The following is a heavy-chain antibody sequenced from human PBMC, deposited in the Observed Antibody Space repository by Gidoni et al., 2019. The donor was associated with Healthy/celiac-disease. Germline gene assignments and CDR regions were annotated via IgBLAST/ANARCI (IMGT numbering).Heavy chain of an antibody. D-gene: IGHD3-22*01. CDR3: ARDRGVRRYYDSSGYPFDY. V-gene: IGHV1-18*01. J-gene: IGHJ4*02. Sequence: QVQLVQSGAEVKKPGASVKVSCKASGYPFTSYGISWVRQAPGQGLEWMGWISAYNGNTNDAQKLQGRVTMTTDTATSTAYMELRSLRSDDTAVYYCARDRGVRRYYDSSGYPFDYWGQGTLVTVSS. CDR2: ISAYNGNT. CDR1: GYPFTSYG.